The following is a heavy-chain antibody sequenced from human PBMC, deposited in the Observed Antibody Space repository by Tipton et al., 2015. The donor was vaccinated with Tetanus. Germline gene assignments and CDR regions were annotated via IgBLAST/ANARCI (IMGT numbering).Heavy chain of an antibody. CDR1: GGSITSYY. D-gene: IGHD1-14*01. Sequence: GLVKPSETLSLTCNVSGGSITSYYWSWIRQRPGRGLEWVGCVHYTGKDNYSPSLRSRVTLSVDTSKNQFSLKMNSVTAADTAVYYCAKEALGVLNLWGKGTTVIVSS. J-gene: IGHJ6*04. CDR3: AKEALGVLNL. CDR2: VHYTGKD. V-gene: IGHV4-59*13.